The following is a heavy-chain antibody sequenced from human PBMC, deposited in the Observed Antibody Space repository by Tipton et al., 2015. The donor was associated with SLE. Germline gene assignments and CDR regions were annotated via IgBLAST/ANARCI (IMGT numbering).Heavy chain of an antibody. D-gene: IGHD5-24*01. CDR3: AGHNSDAFDI. Sequence: QLVQSGAEVKKPGSSVKVSCKASGGTFSSYAISWVRQAPGQGLEWMGIINPSGGSTSYAQKFQGRVTMTRDTSTSTVYMELSSLRSEDTAVYYCAGHNSDAFDIWGQGTMVPVSS. CDR1: GGTFSSYA. V-gene: IGHV1-46*01. J-gene: IGHJ3*02. CDR2: INPSGGST.